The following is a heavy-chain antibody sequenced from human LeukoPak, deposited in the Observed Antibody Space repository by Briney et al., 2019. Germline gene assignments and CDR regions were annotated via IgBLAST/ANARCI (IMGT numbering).Heavy chain of an antibody. CDR1: GFTFSSYE. Sequence: PGGSLRLSCAASGFTFSSYEMNWVRQAPGKGLEWVSYISSSGSTIYYADSVRGRFTISRDNAKNSLYLQMNSLRAEDTAVYYCARVWFGELYFDYWGQGTLVTVSS. V-gene: IGHV3-48*03. J-gene: IGHJ4*02. CDR3: ARVWFGELYFDY. CDR2: ISSSGSTI. D-gene: IGHD3-10*01.